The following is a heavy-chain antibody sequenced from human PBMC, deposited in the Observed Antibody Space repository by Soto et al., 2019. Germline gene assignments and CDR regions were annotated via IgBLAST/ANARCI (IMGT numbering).Heavy chain of an antibody. CDR3: AKGPSSSGFDY. V-gene: IGHV3-23*01. CDR1: GFTFRSHA. J-gene: IGHJ4*02. D-gene: IGHD3-10*01. Sequence: GSLRLSCAASGFTFRSHAMSWVRQAPGKGLEWVPGISGSGNSTYYSDSVKGRFTISRDNSKKTLYLQMNSLRVDDTAVYYCAKGPSSSGFDYWGQGTLVTVSS. CDR2: ISGSGNST.